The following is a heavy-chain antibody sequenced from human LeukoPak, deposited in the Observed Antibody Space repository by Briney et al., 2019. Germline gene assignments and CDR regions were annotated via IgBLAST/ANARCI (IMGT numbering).Heavy chain of an antibody. CDR3: AKDQGDYYYYGMDV. Sequence: GRSLRLSCAASGVTFSSYGMHWVRQAPGKGLEWGAVISYDGSNKYYADSVKGRFTISRDNSKNTLYLQMNSLRAEDTAVYYCAKDQGDYYYYGMDVWGKGTTVTVSS. CDR1: GVTFSSYG. CDR2: ISYDGSNK. J-gene: IGHJ6*04. V-gene: IGHV3-30*18.